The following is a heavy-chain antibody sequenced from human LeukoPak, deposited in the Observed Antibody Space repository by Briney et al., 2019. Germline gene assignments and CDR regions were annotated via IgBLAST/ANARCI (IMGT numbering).Heavy chain of an antibody. CDR3: ARSGYNNWFDP. J-gene: IGHJ5*02. V-gene: IGHV4-4*07. D-gene: IGHD5-24*01. CDR1: GGSISGYF. CDR2: IYTSGST. Sequence: SETLSLTCTVSGGSISGYFWSWIRQPAGKGLEWIGRIYTSGSTYYNPSLKSRPTMSVDTDTSKNQFSLKLSSVTAADTAVYYCARSGYNNWFDPWGQGTLVTVSS.